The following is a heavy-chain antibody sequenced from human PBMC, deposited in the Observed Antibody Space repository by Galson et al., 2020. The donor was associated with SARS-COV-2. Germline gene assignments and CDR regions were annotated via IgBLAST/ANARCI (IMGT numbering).Heavy chain of an antibody. CDR3: ARGYTAVDY. V-gene: IGHV3-11*01. CDR1: GFNFSDYY. Sequence: GGSLRLSCTASGFNFSDYYMSWIRQAPGKGLQWISYISNSATFIYHADSVRGRFTISRDNAKNSLYLQMNSLTADDTALYYCARGYTAVDYWGQGTLVTVSS. CDR2: ISNSATFI. D-gene: IGHD5-18*01. J-gene: IGHJ4*02.